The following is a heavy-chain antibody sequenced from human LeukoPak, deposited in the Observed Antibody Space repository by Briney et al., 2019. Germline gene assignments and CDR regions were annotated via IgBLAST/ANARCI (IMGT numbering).Heavy chain of an antibody. CDR2: ISGSGSST. Sequence: GGSLRLSCAASGFTFSTYAMTWVRQAPGKGLEWVSAISGSGSSTYYADSVKGRFTISRDNAKNSLYLQMNSLRAEDTAVYYCARVGRGSLAYFDYWGQGTLVTVSS. J-gene: IGHJ4*02. CDR1: GFTFSTYA. D-gene: IGHD1-26*01. V-gene: IGHV3-23*01. CDR3: ARVGRGSLAYFDY.